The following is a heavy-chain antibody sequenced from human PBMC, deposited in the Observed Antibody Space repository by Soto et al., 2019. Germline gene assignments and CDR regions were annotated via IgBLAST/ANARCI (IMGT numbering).Heavy chain of an antibody. CDR2: IYTSGST. Sequence: PSEALALPCTVSGGSISSYYWSWIRQPAGKGLEWIGRIYTSGSTNYNPSLKSRVTMSVDTSKNQFSLKLSSVTAADTAVYYCARAAAGTPVINWFDPWGQGTLVTSPQ. CDR3: ARAAAGTPVINWFDP. V-gene: IGHV4-4*07. J-gene: IGHJ5*02. CDR1: GGSISSYY. D-gene: IGHD6-13*01.